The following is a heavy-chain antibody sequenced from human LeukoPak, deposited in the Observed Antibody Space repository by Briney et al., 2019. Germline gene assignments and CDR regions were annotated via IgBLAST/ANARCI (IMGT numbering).Heavy chain of an antibody. CDR3: AREIEDTAMVPNWFDP. V-gene: IGHV3-48*01. D-gene: IGHD5-18*01. Sequence: GGSLRLSCAASGFTFNNYNMNWVRQAPGKGLEWISYISSSSTTIYYADSVKGRFTISRDNAKNSLYLQMNSLRAEDTAVYYCAREIEDTAMVPNWFDPWGQGTLVTVSS. CDR1: GFTFNNYN. CDR2: ISSSSTTI. J-gene: IGHJ5*02.